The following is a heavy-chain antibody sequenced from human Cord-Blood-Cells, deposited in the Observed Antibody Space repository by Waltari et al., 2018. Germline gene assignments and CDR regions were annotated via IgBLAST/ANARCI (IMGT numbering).Heavy chain of an antibody. CDR1: GGTFSSYA. CDR2: IIPILGIA. J-gene: IGHJ4*02. CDR3: ASYWAGDYYGSGSYYNDY. Sequence: QVQLVQSGAEVKKPGSSVKVSCKASGGTFSSYAISWVRQAPGQGLEWMGRIIPILGIANYAQKFQGRVTITADKSTSTAYMELSSLRSEDTAVYYCASYWAGDYYGSGSYYNDYWGQGTLVTVSS. V-gene: IGHV1-69*09. D-gene: IGHD3-10*01.